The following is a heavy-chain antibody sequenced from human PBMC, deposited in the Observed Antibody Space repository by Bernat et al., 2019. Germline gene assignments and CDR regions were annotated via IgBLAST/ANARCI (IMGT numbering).Heavy chain of an antibody. CDR3: AREPPGD. CDR1: GGSISSGNFY. CDR2: IYTSGST. J-gene: IGHJ4*02. V-gene: IGHV4-61*02. Sequence: QVQLQESGPGLVKPSQTLSLTCTVSGGSISSGNFYWGWIRQPAWKGLEWIGRIYTSGSTSYNPSLKSRVTISADTSKNQFSLKLSSVTAADTAVYYCAREPPGDWGQGTLVTVSS.